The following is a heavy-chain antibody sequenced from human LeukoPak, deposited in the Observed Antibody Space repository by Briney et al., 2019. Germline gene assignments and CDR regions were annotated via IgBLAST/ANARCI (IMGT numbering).Heavy chain of an antibody. CDR3: ARAPRPANDYGDYYYYYGMDV. CDR2: INHSGST. V-gene: IGHV4-34*01. J-gene: IGHJ6*02. CDR1: GGSFRGYY. D-gene: IGHD4-17*01. Sequence: SETLSLTCAVYGGSFRGYYWSWIRQPPGKGLEWIGEINHSGSTNYNPSLKSRVTISVDTSKNQFSLKLSSVTAADTAVYYCARAPRPANDYGDYYYYYGMDVWGQGTTVTVSS.